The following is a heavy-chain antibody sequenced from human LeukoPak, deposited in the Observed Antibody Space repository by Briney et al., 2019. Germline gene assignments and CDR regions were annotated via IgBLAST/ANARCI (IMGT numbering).Heavy chain of an antibody. J-gene: IGHJ4*02. Sequence: GGSLRLSCAASGFTFSTYGMHWVRQAPGKGLEWVAFIRYGGNNKFYADSVKGRFTISRDNSKNTLYLQMNSLRPEDTAVYYCARDRHVYYDILTGYASYFEYWGQGAPVTVSS. CDR2: IRYGGNNK. CDR3: ARDRHVYYDILTGYASYFEY. V-gene: IGHV3-30*02. D-gene: IGHD3-9*01. CDR1: GFTFSTYG.